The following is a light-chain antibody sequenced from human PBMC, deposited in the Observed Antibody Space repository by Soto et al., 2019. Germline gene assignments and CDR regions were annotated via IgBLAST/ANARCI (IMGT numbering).Light chain of an antibody. CDR1: QSISSY. Sequence: DIQMTQSPSSLSASVGDRVTITCRASQSISSYLNWYQQKPGKAPKLLVYDASTLQSGVASRLSGSGSGTEFTLIISSLQAEDVATYYCQKYNSAPLTFGGGTKVDIK. J-gene: IGKJ4*01. V-gene: IGKV1-39*01. CDR3: QKYNSAPLT. CDR2: DAS.